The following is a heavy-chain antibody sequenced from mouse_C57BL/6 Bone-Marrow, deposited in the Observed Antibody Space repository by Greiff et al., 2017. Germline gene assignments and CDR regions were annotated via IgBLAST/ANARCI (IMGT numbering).Heavy chain of an antibody. CDR3: SRWGYLLLP. Sequence: VQLQQPGAELVKPGASVKLSCKASGYTFTSYWMHWVKQRPGQGLEWIGMIHPNSGSTNYNEKFKSKATLTVDKSSSTAYMQISSLTSEYSAVYYCSRWGYLLLPWGQGTTLTVSS. J-gene: IGHJ2*01. V-gene: IGHV1-64*01. CDR2: IHPNSGST. CDR1: GYTFTSYW. D-gene: IGHD1-1*01.